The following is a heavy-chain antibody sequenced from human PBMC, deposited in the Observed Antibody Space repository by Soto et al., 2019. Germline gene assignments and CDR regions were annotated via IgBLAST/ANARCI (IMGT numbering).Heavy chain of an antibody. CDR1: GGTFSSYA. CDR2: IIPIFGTA. D-gene: IGHD3-22*01. J-gene: IGHJ5*02. V-gene: IGHV1-69*13. Sequence: ASVKVSCKASGGTFSSYAISWVRQAPGQGLEWMGGIIPIFGTANYAQKFQGRVTITADESTSTAYMELSSLRSEDTAVYYCARDSRTYYYDSSGLNWFDPWGQGTLVTVSS. CDR3: ARDSRTYYYDSSGLNWFDP.